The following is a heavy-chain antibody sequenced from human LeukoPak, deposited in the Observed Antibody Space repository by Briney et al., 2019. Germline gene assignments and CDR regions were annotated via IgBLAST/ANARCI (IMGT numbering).Heavy chain of an antibody. V-gene: IGHV1-2*06. CDR3: ARERDTREDYDILTGYDP. CDR2: SNPDSGDT. J-gene: IGHJ5*02. CDR1: GYTFIGYY. D-gene: IGHD3-9*01. Sequence: GASVKVSCKASGYTFIGYYMHWVRQAPGQGLEWMGRSNPDSGDTNYAQKFQGRVTMTRDTSISTAYMELSRLRSDDTAVYYCARERDTREDYDILTGYDPWGQGTLVTVSS.